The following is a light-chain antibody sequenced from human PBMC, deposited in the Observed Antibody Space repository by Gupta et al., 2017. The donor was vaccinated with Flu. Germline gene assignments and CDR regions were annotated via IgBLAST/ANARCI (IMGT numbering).Light chain of an antibody. Sequence: SSALTPDPAVSVALGQTVRITCQGDSLRSYYASWYQQKPGPAPVLVIYGKNNRPSGIPDRFSGSSSGNTASLTITGAQAEDEADYYCNSRDSSGNHVVFGGGTKLTVL. CDR3: NSRDSSGNHVV. V-gene: IGLV3-19*01. CDR1: SLRSYY. J-gene: IGLJ2*01. CDR2: GKN.